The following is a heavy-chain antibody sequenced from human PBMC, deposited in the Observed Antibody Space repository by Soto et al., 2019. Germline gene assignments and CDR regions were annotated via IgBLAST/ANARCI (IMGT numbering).Heavy chain of an antibody. J-gene: IGHJ5*02. CDR3: ARAGDIVVVGPWFDP. Sequence: ASVKVSCKASGYTFTDYGISWVRQAPGQGLEWIGWISAYNGNTNNAQKLQDRVTMTTDSSTSTAYMELRSLRSDDTAVYYCARAGDIVVVGPWFDPWGQGTLVTGSS. CDR1: GYTFTDYG. D-gene: IGHD2-2*01. CDR2: ISAYNGNT. V-gene: IGHV1-18*04.